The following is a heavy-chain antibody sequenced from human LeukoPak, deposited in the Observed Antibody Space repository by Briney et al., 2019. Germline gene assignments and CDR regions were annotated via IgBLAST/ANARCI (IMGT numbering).Heavy chain of an antibody. Sequence: ASVKVSCKASGYTFTGYYMHWVRQAPGQGLEWMGWINPNSGGTNYAQKFQGRVTMTRDTSTSTVYMELSSLRSEDTAVYYCARDHYHKVHSVMVTAPDYWGQGTLVIVSS. V-gene: IGHV1-2*02. CDR2: INPNSGGT. D-gene: IGHD2-21*02. CDR3: ARDHYHKVHSVMVTAPDY. CDR1: GYTFTGYY. J-gene: IGHJ4*02.